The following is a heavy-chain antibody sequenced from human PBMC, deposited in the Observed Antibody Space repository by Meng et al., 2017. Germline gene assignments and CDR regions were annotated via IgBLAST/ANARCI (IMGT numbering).Heavy chain of an antibody. J-gene: IGHJ6*02. D-gene: IGHD2-2*01. CDR3: ARSYCSSTSCYGMDV. CDR1: GYTFTGYY. CDR2: INPNSGGT. V-gene: IGHV1-2*06. Sequence: ASVKVSCKASGYTFTGYYMHWVRQAPGQGREWMGRINPNSGGTNYAQKFQGRVTMTRDTSISTAYMELSRLRSDDTAVYYCARSYCSSTSCYGMDVWGQGTTVTVSS.